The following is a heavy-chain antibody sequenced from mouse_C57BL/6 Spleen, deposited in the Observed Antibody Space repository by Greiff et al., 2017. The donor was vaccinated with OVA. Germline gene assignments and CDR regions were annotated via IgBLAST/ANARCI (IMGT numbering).Heavy chain of an antibody. J-gene: IGHJ2*01. V-gene: IGHV1-80*01. Sequence: QVQLQQSGAELVKPGASVKISCKASGYAFSSYWMNWVKQRPGKGLEWIGQIYPGDGDTNYNGKFKGKSTLTVDKSSSTAYMQLSSLTSEDSAVYYCARSNYGNYKRGYFDYWGQGTTLTVSS. CDR2: IYPGDGDT. CDR3: ARSNYGNYKRGYFDY. CDR1: GYAFSSYW. D-gene: IGHD2-1*01.